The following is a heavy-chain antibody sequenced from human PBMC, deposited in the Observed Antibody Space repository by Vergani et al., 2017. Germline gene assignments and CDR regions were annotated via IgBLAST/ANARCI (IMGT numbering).Heavy chain of an antibody. V-gene: IGHV3-30*02. J-gene: IGHJ4*02. D-gene: IGHD2-15*01. CDR3: ARDLAYCHEGSCAL. CDR2: VLFDGSNE. Sequence: QVQLVQSGGGVVQPGGSLRLSCVASGFTFNRYGMPWVRQAPGKGLEWVAYVLFDGSNEYYADSVKCRFIVSRDNSNDALYLQMNSLRTDDTAVYYCARDLAYCHEGSCALWGQGSVVTVSS. CDR1: GFTFNRYG.